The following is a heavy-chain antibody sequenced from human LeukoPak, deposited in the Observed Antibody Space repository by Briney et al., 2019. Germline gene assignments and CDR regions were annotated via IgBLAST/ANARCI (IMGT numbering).Heavy chain of an antibody. CDR3: ARAPYNWNYRLDY. J-gene: IGHJ4*02. D-gene: IGHD1-7*01. Sequence: GSLRLSCAASGFTFSSCGFNWVRQAPGKGLEWIGEINHSGSTNYNPSLKSRVTISIDTSKNQFSLKLSSVTAADTAVYYCARAPYNWNYRLDYWGQGTLVTVSS. V-gene: IGHV4-34*01. CDR2: INHSGST. CDR1: GFTFSSCG.